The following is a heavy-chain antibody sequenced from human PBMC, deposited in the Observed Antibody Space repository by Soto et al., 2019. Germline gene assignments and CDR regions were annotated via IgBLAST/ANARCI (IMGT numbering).Heavy chain of an antibody. CDR1: GGSISSGGYY. D-gene: IGHD5-18*01. CDR2: IYYSGST. V-gene: IGHV4-31*03. CDR3: ARGLSVDTAMGDWDY. Sequence: QVQLQESGPGRVKPSQTLSLTCTVSGGSISSGGYYWSWIRQHPGKGLEWIGYIYYSGSTYYNPSLKSRVTISVDTSKNQFSLKLSSVTAADAAVYYCARGLSVDTAMGDWDYWGQGTLVTVSS. J-gene: IGHJ4*02.